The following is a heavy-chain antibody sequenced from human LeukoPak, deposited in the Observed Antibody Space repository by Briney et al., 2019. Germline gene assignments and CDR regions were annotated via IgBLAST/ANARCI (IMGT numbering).Heavy chain of an antibody. CDR3: TRLSHLAGELKVSWFDP. V-gene: IGHV4-38-2*01. CDR1: SYSISDGFL. CDR2: IYHSGTT. J-gene: IGHJ5*02. Sequence: SETLSLTCAVSSYSISDGFLWGWIRQPPGRGLEWIASIYHSGTTYYNPSLKSRVTASVDTSKNHISLNLTSATAADTAVYYCTRLSHLAGELKVSWFDPWGQGTLVTVSS. D-gene: IGHD1-26*01.